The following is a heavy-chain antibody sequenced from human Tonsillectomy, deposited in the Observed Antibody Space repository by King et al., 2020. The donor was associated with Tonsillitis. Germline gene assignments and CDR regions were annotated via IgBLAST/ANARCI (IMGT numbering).Heavy chain of an antibody. D-gene: IGHD6-6*01. CDR3: SSYPILASSYYFDY. Sequence: QLQESGPGLVKPSETLSLTCTVSGGSISSKSYYWGWIRQPPGKGLEWIGSIYYSGNTYYNPSLKSRVTISVDTSKNQFSLKLRPVTPADTAVSYCSSYPILASSYYFDYWGQGTLVTISS. CDR1: GGSISSKSYY. V-gene: IGHV4-39*01. J-gene: IGHJ4*02. CDR2: IYYSGNT.